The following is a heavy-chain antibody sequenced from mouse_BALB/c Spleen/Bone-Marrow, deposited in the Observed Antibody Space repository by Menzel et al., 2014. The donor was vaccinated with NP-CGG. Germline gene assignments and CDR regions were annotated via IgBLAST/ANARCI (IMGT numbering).Heavy chain of an antibody. J-gene: IGHJ3*01. CDR2: INSNGGST. V-gene: IGHV5-6-3*01. D-gene: IGHD2-3*01. CDR3: ARDRGWLLRFAY. CDR1: GFTFSSYG. Sequence: DVMLVESGGGLVQPGGSLKLSCAASGFTFSSYGMSWVRQTPDKRLELVATINSNGGSTYHPDSVKGRFTISRDNAKNTLYLQMSSLKSEDTAMYYGARDRGWLLRFAYWGQGTLVTVSA.